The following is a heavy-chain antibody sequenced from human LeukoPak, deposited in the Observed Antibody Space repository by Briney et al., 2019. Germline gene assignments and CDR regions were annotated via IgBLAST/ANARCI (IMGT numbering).Heavy chain of an antibody. J-gene: IGHJ3*02. CDR3: ASRYCSGGSCYSTDAFDI. CDR2: IYYSGST. V-gene: IGHV4-39*07. CDR1: GGSINNNDYY. D-gene: IGHD2-15*01. Sequence: SETLSLTCPVSGGSINNNDYYWGWIRQPPGKGLEWIGSIYYSGSTYYNPSLKSRVTISVDTSKNQFSLKLSSVTAADTAVYYCASRYCSGGSCYSTDAFDIWGQGTMVTVSS.